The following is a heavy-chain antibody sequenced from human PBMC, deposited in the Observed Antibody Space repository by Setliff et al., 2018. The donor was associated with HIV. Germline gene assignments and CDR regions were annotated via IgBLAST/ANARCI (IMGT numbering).Heavy chain of an antibody. D-gene: IGHD3-16*01. CDR3: ACTGFMAGSTHHYYGMDV. CDR1: GGSISSVGYY. V-gene: IGHV4-31*11. CDR2: IYYSGST. Sequence: LSLTCAVSGGSISSVGYYWSWIRQHPGKALEWIGYIYYSGSTYYNPSLESRLTISVDTSKNQFSLKLTSVTAADTAVYYCACTGFMAGSTHHYYGMDVWGQGTKVTV. J-gene: IGHJ6*02.